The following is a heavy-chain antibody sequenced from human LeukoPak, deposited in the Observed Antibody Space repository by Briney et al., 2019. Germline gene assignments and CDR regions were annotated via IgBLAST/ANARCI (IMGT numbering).Heavy chain of an antibody. CDR1: GFTVSSNY. J-gene: IGHJ4*02. V-gene: IGHV3-21*01. Sequence: PGGSLRLSCAASGFTVSSNYMSWVRQAPGKGLEWVSSISSSSSYIYYADSVKGRFTISRDNAKNSLYLQMNSLRAEDTAVYYCARGGSGYGDYEYFDYWGQGTLVTVSS. CDR3: ARGGSGYGDYEYFDY. D-gene: IGHD4-17*01. CDR2: ISSSSSYI.